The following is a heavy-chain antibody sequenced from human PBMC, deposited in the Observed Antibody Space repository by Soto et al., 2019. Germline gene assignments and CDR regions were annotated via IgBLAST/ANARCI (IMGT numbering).Heavy chain of an antibody. V-gene: IGHV3-30-3*02. J-gene: IGHJ6*02. CDR1: GFTFSSYV. CDR2: ISYDGSNK. CDR3: AKSRNYDYYYGMDV. Sequence: PGGSLRLSCAASGFTFSSYVMHWVRQAPGKGLEWVAVISYDGSNKYYADSVKGRFTISRDNSKNTLYLQMNSLRAEDTAVYYRAKSRNYDYYYGMDVWGQGTTVTVSS. D-gene: IGHD4-4*01.